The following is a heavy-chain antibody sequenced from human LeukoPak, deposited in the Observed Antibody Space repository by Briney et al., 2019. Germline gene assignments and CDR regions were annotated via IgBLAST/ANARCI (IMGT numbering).Heavy chain of an antibody. D-gene: IGHD5-24*01. CDR2: IKGDGSET. V-gene: IGHV3-7*03. Sequence: SGGSLRLSCEASGFTFSNYWMSWVRQAPGKGLEWVANIKGDGSETYYLDSVKGRFTISRDNAKNSLCLQMHSLRAEDTALYYCAKDMVEMASHYYYYGMDVWGQGTTVTVSS. J-gene: IGHJ6*02. CDR1: GFTFSNYW. CDR3: AKDMVEMASHYYYYGMDV.